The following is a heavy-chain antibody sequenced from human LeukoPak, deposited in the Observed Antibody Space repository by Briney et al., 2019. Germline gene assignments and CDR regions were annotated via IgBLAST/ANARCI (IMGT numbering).Heavy chain of an antibody. CDR3: ARGGYSSSWYYFDY. CDR2: IYTSGST. CDR1: GVSISSYY. V-gene: IGHV4-4*07. Sequence: PSETLSLTCTVSGVSISSYYWSWLRQPAGKGLEWIGRIYTSGSTNYNPSLKSRVTMSVDTSKNQFSLKLSSVTAADTAVYYCARGGYSSSWYYFDYWGQGTLVTVSS. D-gene: IGHD6-13*01. J-gene: IGHJ4*02.